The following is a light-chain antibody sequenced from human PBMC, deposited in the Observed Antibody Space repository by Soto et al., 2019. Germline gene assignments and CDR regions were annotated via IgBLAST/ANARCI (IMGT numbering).Light chain of an antibody. CDR1: NSNLGAGYD. J-gene: IGLJ2*01. CDR3: WSYAGSNTVV. CDR2: GNR. Sequence: QSVLTQPPSVSGAPGQRVTISCTGNNSNLGAGYDVHWYQQLPGAAPKLVIFGNRNRPSGVPERFSGSKSGTSASLAITGLQAEDEADYYCWSYAGSNTVVFGGGTKLTVL. V-gene: IGLV1-40*01.